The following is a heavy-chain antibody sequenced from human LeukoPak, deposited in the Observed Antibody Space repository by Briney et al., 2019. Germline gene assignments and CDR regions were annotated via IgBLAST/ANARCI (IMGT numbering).Heavy chain of an antibody. D-gene: IGHD3-3*01. CDR3: ARHVHYDFWSGYSSTVYYFDY. CDR1: GYSISSGYY. J-gene: IGHJ4*02. Sequence: SETLSLTCTVSGYSISSGYYWGWIRQPPGKGLEWIGSIYHSGSTYYNPSLKSRVTISVDTSKNQFSLKLSSVTAADTAVYYCARHVHYDFWSGYSSTVYYFDYWGQGTLVTVSS. V-gene: IGHV4-38-2*02. CDR2: IYHSGST.